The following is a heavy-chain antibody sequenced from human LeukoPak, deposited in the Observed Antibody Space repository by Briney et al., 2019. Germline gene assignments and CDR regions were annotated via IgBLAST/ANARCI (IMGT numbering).Heavy chain of an antibody. CDR2: IKQDGSEK. CDR1: GFTFSDYW. CDR3: ARGRYAMGV. Sequence: GGSLRLSCEASGFTFSDYWMSWVRQAPGKGLEWVASIKQDGSEKSYVDSVKGRFTISRDNAKNSLYLQMNSLRAEDTAMYYCARGRYAMGVWGQGTTVTVSS. D-gene: IGHD2-2*01. J-gene: IGHJ6*02. V-gene: IGHV3-7*05.